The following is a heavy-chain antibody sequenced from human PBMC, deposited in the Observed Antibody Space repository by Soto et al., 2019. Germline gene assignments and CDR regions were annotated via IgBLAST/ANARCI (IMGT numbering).Heavy chain of an antibody. CDR1: GGSIGGSGGC. CDR2: IYYSGST. D-gene: IGHD2-15*01. V-gene: IGHV4-39*01. Sequence: SETMSHTRTVAGGSIGGSGGCWGWIRPTPGKGLEWIGSIYYSGSTYYNPSLKSRVTISVDTSKNQFSLKLSSVTAADTAVYYCARHYCSGGSCYHHNLFDPLGQGTLVTGSS. CDR3: ARHYCSGGSCYHHNLFDP. J-gene: IGHJ5*02.